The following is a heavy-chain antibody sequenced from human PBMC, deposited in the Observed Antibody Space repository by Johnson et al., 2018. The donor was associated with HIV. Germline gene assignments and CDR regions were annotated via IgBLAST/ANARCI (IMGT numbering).Heavy chain of an antibody. J-gene: IGHJ3*02. D-gene: IGHD6-6*01. CDR3: ATLKGPRLHIAARRPDAFDI. CDR2: ISGSTI. Sequence: GLVQPGGSLRLSCAASGFTFSSYAMSWVRQAPGKGLEWVSAISGSTIYYADSVKGRFTISRDNAKKSLYLQMNSLRAEDTAVYYCATLKGPRLHIAARRPDAFDIWGQGTMVTVSS. CDR1: GFTFSSYA. V-gene: IGHV3-23*01.